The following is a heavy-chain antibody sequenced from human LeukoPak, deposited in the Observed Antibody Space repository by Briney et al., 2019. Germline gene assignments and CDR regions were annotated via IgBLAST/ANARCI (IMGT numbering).Heavy chain of an antibody. CDR1: GYSFTSYW. CDR2: IYPGDSDT. J-gene: IGHJ4*02. D-gene: IGHD4-23*01. Sequence: KDGESLKISCKGSGYSFTSYWIGWVRQMPGKGLEWMGIIYPGDSDTRYSPSFQGQVTISADKSISTAYLQWSSLKASDTAMYYCARPIIGYGGNSAFDYWGQGTLVTVSS. V-gene: IGHV5-51*01. CDR3: ARPIIGYGGNSAFDY.